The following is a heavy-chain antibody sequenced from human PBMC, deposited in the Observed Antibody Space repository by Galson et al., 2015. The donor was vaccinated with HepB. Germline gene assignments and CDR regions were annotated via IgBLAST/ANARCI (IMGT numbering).Heavy chain of an antibody. J-gene: IGHJ4*02. V-gene: IGHV3-74*01. CDR1: GFPFSSYW. Sequence: SLRLSCAASGFPFSSYWMHWVRQAPGKGLVWVSRINSDGTYITYADSVKGRFTISRDNAKNTLYLQMNSPRAEDTALYYCARTRGAAAGIFDDWGQGTLVTVTS. CDR3: ARTRGAAAGIFDD. D-gene: IGHD6-13*01. CDR2: INSDGTYI.